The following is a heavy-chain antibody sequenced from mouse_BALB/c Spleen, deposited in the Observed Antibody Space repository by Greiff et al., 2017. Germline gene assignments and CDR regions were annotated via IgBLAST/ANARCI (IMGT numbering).Heavy chain of an antibody. Sequence: EVMLVESGGGLVQPGGSRKLSCAASGFTFSSFGMHWVRQAPEKGLEWVAYISSGSSTIYYADTVKGRFTISRDNPKNTLFLQMTSLRSEDTAMYYCARDYGGSYGYFDYWGQGTTLTVSA. CDR1: GFTFSSFG. CDR3: ARDYGGSYGYFDY. V-gene: IGHV5-17*02. CDR2: ISSGSSTI. D-gene: IGHD1-1*01. J-gene: IGHJ2*01.